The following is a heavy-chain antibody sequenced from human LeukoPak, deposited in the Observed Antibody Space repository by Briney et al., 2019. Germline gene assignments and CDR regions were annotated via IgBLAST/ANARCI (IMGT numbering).Heavy chain of an antibody. Sequence: SVTVSCKASGGTFSSYAISWVRQAPGQGLEWMGGIIPIFGTANYAQKFQGRVTITADESTSTAYMKLSSLRSEDTAVYYCARDLCDSSACNWFDPWGQGTLVTVSS. J-gene: IGHJ5*02. CDR1: GGTFSSYA. V-gene: IGHV1-69*13. CDR3: ARDLCDSSACNWFDP. CDR2: IIPIFGTA. D-gene: IGHD3-22*01.